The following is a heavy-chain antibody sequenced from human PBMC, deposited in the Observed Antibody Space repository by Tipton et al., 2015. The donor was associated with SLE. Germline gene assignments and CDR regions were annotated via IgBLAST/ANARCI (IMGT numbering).Heavy chain of an antibody. D-gene: IGHD4-17*01. CDR3: ASFDYGDYWY. V-gene: IGHV4-59*01. CDR2: IYYSGST. J-gene: IGHJ4*02. Sequence: TLSPTCTVSGGSISSYYWSWIRQPPGKGLEWIGYIYYSGSTNYNPSLKSRVTISVDTSKNQFSLKLSSVTAADTAVYYCASFDYGDYWYWGQGTLVTVSS. CDR1: GGSISSYY.